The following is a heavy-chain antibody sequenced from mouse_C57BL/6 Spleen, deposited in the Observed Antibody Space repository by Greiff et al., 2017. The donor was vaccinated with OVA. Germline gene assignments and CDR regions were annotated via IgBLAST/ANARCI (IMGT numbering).Heavy chain of an antibody. CDR3: SRSHEGLKEDV. CDR2: IHPNSGST. V-gene: IGHV1-64*01. Sequence: QVQLQQPGAELVKPGASVKLSCKASGYTFTSYWMHWVKQRPGQGLEWIGMIHPNSGSTNYNEKFKSKATLTVDKSSSTAYMQLSSLTSEDSAVYYDSRSHEGLKEDVWGTGTTVTVSS. CDR1: GYTFTSYW. J-gene: IGHJ1*03.